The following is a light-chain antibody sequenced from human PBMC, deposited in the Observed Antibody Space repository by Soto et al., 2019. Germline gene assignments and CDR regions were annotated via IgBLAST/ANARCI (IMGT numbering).Light chain of an antibody. CDR3: QQYDISPWT. J-gene: IGKJ1*01. Sequence: DIVLTQSPGTLSLASGERATLSCRTSQSISGTYLAWYQQKPGQPPRLLIYDSSTRATGFPDRFSGSGSGTDFTLTIIRLEPEDFAVYYCQQYDISPWTFGQGTKVDI. CDR2: DSS. CDR1: QSISGTY. V-gene: IGKV3-20*01.